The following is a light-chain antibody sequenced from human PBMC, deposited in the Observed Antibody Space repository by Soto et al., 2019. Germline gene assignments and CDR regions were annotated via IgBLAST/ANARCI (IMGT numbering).Light chain of an antibody. V-gene: IGKV3-15*01. Sequence: EIVMTQSPVTLSASPGESATLSCRASQSVDNNVAWYQQKPGQAPRLLIVGSFARATGIPARFSGSGSGSEFTLTISGLQSEDFAVYYCQQYNDRPPITFXQXXXLE. CDR2: GSF. CDR1: QSVDNN. J-gene: IGKJ5*01. CDR3: QQYNDRPPIT.